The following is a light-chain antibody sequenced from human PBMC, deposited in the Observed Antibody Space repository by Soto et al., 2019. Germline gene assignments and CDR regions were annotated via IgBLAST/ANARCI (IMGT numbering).Light chain of an antibody. J-gene: IGKJ1*01. CDR2: GAS. V-gene: IGKV3-15*01. CDR1: QSVSSD. Sequence: EIVMAKYPATLSVSPGERATLSCRASQSVSSDLAWYHQKPGQAPRLLIYGASTRATGIPARFSGSGSGTEFTLTINSLQSEDFAVYYCQQDNNWPRTFCQGTKVDIK. CDR3: QQDNNWPRT.